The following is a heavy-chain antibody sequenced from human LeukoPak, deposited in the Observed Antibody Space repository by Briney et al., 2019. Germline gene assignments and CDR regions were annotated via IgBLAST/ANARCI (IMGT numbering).Heavy chain of an antibody. J-gene: IGHJ4*02. V-gene: IGHV3-15*01. Sequence: GGSLRLSCGACGFTFSNAWLRWVRQAPGKGLEWVGRIKTKNHPETKDYAAPVKGRWTIPRDDSKNTRDLQKNSLQPENTAVYYCTTELWEPPTPDDCDCWGQGTQVTVSS. D-gene: IGHD1-26*01. CDR2: IKTKNHPETK. CDR3: TTELWEPPTPDDCDC. CDR1: GFTFSNAW.